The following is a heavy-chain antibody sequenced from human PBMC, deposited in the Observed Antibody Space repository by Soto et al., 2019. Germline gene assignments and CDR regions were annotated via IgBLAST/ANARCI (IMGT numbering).Heavy chain of an antibody. Sequence: QVQLVQSGAEVTKPGASVKVSCKASGYTFTSYDINWVRQATGQGLEWMGWVNPNGGNTGNAQKFQGSVTMTRHTSISTAYMELTSLRSEVRAVHYCEGGGVVGVAYWGQGTLVSVSS. CDR2: VNPNGGNT. CDR3: EGGGVVGVAY. J-gene: IGHJ4*02. CDR1: GYTFTSYD. D-gene: IGHD1-26*01. V-gene: IGHV1-8*01.